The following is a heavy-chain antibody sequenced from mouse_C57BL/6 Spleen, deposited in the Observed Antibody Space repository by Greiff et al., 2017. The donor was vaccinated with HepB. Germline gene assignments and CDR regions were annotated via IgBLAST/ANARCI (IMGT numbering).Heavy chain of an antibody. CDR3: ARETAQAFYAMDY. V-gene: IGHV1-82*01. Sequence: VQLQQSGPELVKPGASVKISCKASGYALSSSWMNWVKQRPGKGLEWIGRIYPGDGDTNYNGKFKGKATLTADKSSSTAYMQLSSLTSEDSAVYFCARETAQAFYAMDYWGQGTSVTVSS. CDR1: GYALSSSW. CDR2: IYPGDGDT. J-gene: IGHJ4*01. D-gene: IGHD3-2*02.